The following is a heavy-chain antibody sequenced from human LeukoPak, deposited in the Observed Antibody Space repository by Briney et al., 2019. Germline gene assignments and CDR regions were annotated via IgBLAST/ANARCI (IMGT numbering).Heavy chain of an antibody. CDR3: AKDPPYYYDSSGYPDY. J-gene: IGHJ4*02. Sequence: PGGSLRLSCAASGFTFSTYAMSWARQAPGKGLEWVSAISSSGGSTYYADSVKGRFTISRDNSKNTLYLQMNSLRAEDTAVYYCAKDPPYYYDSSGYPDYWGQGTLVTVTS. CDR2: ISSSGGST. V-gene: IGHV3-23*01. D-gene: IGHD3-22*01. CDR1: GFTFSTYA.